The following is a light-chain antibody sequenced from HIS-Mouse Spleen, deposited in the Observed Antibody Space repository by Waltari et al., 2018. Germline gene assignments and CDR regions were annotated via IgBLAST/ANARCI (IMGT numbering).Light chain of an antibody. CDR2: KDS. J-gene: IGLJ2*01. Sequence: SYELTQPPSVSVSPGQTARITCSGDALPKQYAYWYQQKPGQAPVLGIYKDSERPSGIPGRVSGSSSGTTVTLTISGVQAEDEADYYCQSADSSGTYHVVFGGGTKLTVL. CDR1: ALPKQY. CDR3: QSADSSGTYHVV. V-gene: IGLV3-25*03.